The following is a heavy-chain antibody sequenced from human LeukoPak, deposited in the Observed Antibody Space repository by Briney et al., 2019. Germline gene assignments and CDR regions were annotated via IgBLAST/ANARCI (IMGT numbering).Heavy chain of an antibody. V-gene: IGHV4-4*07. J-gene: IGHJ4*02. CDR1: GASISSYY. CDR2: IYTTGST. Sequence: SETLSLTCTVSGASISSYYWSWIRQPAGKGLEWIGRIYTTGSTNYNPSLKSRVTMSTDTSMNQFSLKLSSVTAADTAVYYCARRLNSGSYYTPLYYFDYWGQGTLVTVSS. D-gene: IGHD3-10*01. CDR3: ARRLNSGSYYTPLYYFDY.